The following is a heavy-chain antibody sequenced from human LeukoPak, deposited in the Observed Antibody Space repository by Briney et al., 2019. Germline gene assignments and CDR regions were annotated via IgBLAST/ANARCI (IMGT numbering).Heavy chain of an antibody. D-gene: IGHD2/OR15-2a*01. CDR3: ARNRDSVY. V-gene: IGHV5-51*01. CDR1: GYSFSSYW. J-gene: IGHJ4*02. CDR2: IYPGDSAT. Sequence: NRGESLKISCQASGYSFSSYWIGWVRQIPGKGLEWMGIIYPGDSATRYSPSFQGQVTISADKSISTAYLQWSSLKASDTAMYYCARNRDSVYWGQGTLVTVSS.